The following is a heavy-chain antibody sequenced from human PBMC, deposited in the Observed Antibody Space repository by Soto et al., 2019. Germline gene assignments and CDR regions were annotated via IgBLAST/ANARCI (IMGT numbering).Heavy chain of an antibody. CDR1: GFTFSNYS. Sequence: ELQLVQSGGGLVQPGGSLRLSCAASGFTFSNYSMNWFRQSPAMGLEWVSYITGSRSTIYYAASVRGRFTISRDNARSSLYLQMNSLRDEDTAVYYCARAGHVPGALVDYWGQGNLVIVSS. V-gene: IGHV3-48*02. CDR3: ARAGHVPGALVDY. CDR2: ITGSRSTI. J-gene: IGHJ4*02. D-gene: IGHD2-2*01.